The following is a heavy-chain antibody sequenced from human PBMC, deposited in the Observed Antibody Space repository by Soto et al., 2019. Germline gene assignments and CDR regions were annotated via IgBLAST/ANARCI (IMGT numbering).Heavy chain of an antibody. Sequence: GESLQISCKGSGYTFTSYWIGCVRQMPGKGLEWIGIIFPGDSDTRYSPSFQGQVTISADKSISTAYLQWSSLKASDTAMFYCARPGLDGAIDIWGQGTMVTVSS. D-gene: IGHD2-2*03. CDR1: GYTFTSYW. V-gene: IGHV5-51*01. J-gene: IGHJ3*02. CDR2: IFPGDSDT. CDR3: ARPGLDGAIDI.